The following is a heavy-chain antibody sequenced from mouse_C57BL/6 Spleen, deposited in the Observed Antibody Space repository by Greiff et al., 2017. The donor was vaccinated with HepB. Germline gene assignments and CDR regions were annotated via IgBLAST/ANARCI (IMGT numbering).Heavy chain of an antibody. Sequence: QVQLKESGPGLVAPSQSLSITCTVSGFSLTSYAISWVRQPPGKGLEWLGVIWTGGGTNYNSALKSRLSISKDNSKSQVFLKMNSLQTDDTARYYCARNRGVITTVVATYDYAMDYWGQGTSVTVSS. CDR1: GFSLTSYA. D-gene: IGHD1-1*01. V-gene: IGHV2-9-1*01. CDR3: ARNRGVITTVVATYDYAMDY. CDR2: IWTGGGT. J-gene: IGHJ4*01.